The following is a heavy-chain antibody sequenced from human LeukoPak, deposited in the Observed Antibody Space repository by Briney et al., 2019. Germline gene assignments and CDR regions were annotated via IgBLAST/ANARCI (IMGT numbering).Heavy chain of an antibody. CDR1: GGSISNKY. V-gene: IGHV4-59*01. J-gene: IGHJ4*02. CDR2: IYYSGST. CDR3: ARWSGYSSGYCFDY. Sequence: SETLSLTCTVSGGSISNKYWSWIRQPPGKGLEWIGYIYYSGSTNYNPSLKSRVTISVDTSKNQFSLKLSSVTAADTAVYYCARWSGYSSGYCFDYWGQGTLVTVSS. D-gene: IGHD3-22*01.